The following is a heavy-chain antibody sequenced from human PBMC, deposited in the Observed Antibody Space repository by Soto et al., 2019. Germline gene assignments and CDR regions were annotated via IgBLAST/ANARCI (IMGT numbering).Heavy chain of an antibody. CDR1: GGSIITNDW. J-gene: IGHJ4*02. V-gene: IGHV4-4*02. Sequence: QLHLQESGPGLVRPSETLSLTCTVSGGSIITNDWWSWVRQPPGKGLEWIGEIYHSGLTNYNASLKSRVSMSVDKSKNQFSLILASVTAADTAMYYCARDAAMQGETDRFDFWGQGTLVTVSS. CDR2: IYHSGLT. D-gene: IGHD2-2*01. CDR3: ARDAAMQGETDRFDF.